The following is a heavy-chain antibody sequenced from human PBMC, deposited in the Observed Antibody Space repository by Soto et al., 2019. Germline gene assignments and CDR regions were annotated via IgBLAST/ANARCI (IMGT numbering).Heavy chain of an antibody. J-gene: IGHJ4*02. Sequence: PGGSLRLSCAASGFTFSSYAMSWVRQAPGKGLEWVSAISGSGGSTYYADSVKGRFTISRDNSKNTLYLQMNSLRAEDTAVYYCAKLYTVVPAAIGYRKLIDYWGQGTLVTVSS. CDR3: AKLYTVVPAAIGYRKLIDY. CDR2: ISGSGGST. V-gene: IGHV3-23*01. CDR1: GFTFSSYA. D-gene: IGHD2-2*01.